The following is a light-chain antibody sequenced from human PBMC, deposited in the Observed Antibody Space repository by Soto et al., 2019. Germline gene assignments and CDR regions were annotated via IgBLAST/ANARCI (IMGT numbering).Light chain of an antibody. V-gene: IGKV1-9*01. CDR2: GAY. CDR3: QQLNGSPPIT. J-gene: IGKJ5*01. Sequence: DIQVSQSPSLLSAPVGRRVTISCRASQDLDNYLAWYRQTPGEAPKLLIYGAYTLQSGVPRRFSGAGSGTEFSLTISSLQPEDFAIYDCQQLNGSPPITFGQGTRLEIK. CDR1: QDLDNY.